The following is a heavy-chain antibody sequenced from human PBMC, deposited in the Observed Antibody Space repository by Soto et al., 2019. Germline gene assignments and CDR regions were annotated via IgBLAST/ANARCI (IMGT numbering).Heavy chain of an antibody. CDR3: ARVGFEAVAGPCDY. Sequence: GGSLRLSCAASGFTFSSYAMHWVRQAPGKGLEWVAVISYDGSNKYYADSVKGRFTISRDNSKNTLYLQMNSLRAEDTAVYYCARVGFEAVAGPCDYWGQGTLVTVSS. CDR1: GFTFSSYA. V-gene: IGHV3-30-3*01. CDR2: ISYDGSNK. J-gene: IGHJ4*02. D-gene: IGHD6-19*01.